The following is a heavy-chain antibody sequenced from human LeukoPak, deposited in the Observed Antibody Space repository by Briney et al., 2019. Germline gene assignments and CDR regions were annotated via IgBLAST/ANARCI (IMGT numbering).Heavy chain of an antibody. D-gene: IGHD2-15*01. Sequence: PGGSLRLSCAASGFTFSDYYMSWIRQAPGKGLEWVSYISSSGTTIYFADSVKGRFTISRDNAKNSLYLRTNSLRADDTAVYYCARASPCGGGSCNYFDPWGQGTLVTVSS. V-gene: IGHV3-11*01. CDR2: ISSSGTTI. J-gene: IGHJ4*02. CDR1: GFTFSDYY. CDR3: ARASPCGGGSCNYFDP.